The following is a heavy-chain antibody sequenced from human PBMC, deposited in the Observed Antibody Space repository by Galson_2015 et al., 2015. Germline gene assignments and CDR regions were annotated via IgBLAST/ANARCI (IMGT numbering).Heavy chain of an antibody. V-gene: IGHV3-11*06. D-gene: IGHD2-21*02. Sequence: RFTVSRDTAKNSLYLQMNSLGAGDTAVYYCARSTAYYFDYWGRGTLVTVSS. J-gene: IGHJ4*02. CDR3: ARSTAYYFDY.